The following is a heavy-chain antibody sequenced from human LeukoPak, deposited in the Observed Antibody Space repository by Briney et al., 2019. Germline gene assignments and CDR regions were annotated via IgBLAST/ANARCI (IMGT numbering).Heavy chain of an antibody. CDR2: ISNDIRNT. CDR1: GFTFSSYP. CDR3: ARDSCGYPFDY. J-gene: IGHJ4*02. Sequence: PGGSLRLSCAASGFTFSSYPMHWVRQAPGKGLEWVAVISNDIRNTYYADSVKGRFSISRDNPKNTLYLQMNSLRADDTALYYCARDSCGYPFDYWGQGTLVTVSS. V-gene: IGHV3-30-3*01. D-gene: IGHD5-12*01.